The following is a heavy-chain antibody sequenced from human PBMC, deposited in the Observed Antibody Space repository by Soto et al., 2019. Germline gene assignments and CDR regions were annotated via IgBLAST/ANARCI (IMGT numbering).Heavy chain of an antibody. J-gene: IGHJ4*02. CDR3: ARSYYYDLGSYYPPDS. D-gene: IGHD3-10*01. Sequence: QLQLQESGSGLVKASQTLSLTCDVSGGSISSGGYSWSWIRQPPGKGLEWIGYFYRGGSTYYNPSLKSRVTISVDRSKNQFSLKLSSVTAADTAVYYCARSYYYDLGSYYPPDSWGQGTLVTVSS. CDR2: FYRGGST. V-gene: IGHV4-30-2*01. CDR1: GGSISSGGYS.